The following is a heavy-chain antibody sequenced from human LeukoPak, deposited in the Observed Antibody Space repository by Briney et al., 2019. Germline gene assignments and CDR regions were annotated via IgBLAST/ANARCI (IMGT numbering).Heavy chain of an antibody. J-gene: IGHJ4*02. V-gene: IGHV3-11*04. CDR2: IRSSGSTI. D-gene: IGHD2-2*01. CDR1: GFTFSDYY. CDR3: ARVDCSSTSCYEFDY. Sequence: GGSLRLSCAASGFTFSDYYMSWIRQAPGKGLEWVSYIRSSGSTIYYADSVKGRFTISRDNAKNSLYLQMNSLRAEDTAAYYCARVDCSSTSCYEFDYWGQGTLVTVSS.